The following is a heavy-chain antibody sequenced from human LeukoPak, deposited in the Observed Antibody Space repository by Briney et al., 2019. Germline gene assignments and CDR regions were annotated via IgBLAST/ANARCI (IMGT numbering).Heavy chain of an antibody. D-gene: IGHD2-2*01. CDR3: AREVTNCSSTSCPVYNWFDP. CDR2: IIPILGIA. J-gene: IGHJ5*02. CDR1: GGTFSSYT. V-gene: IGHV1-69*04. Sequence: SVKVSCKASGGTFSSYTISWVRQAPGQGLEWIGRIIPILGIANYAQKFQGRVTITADKSTSTAYMELSSLRSEDTAVYYCAREVTNCSSTSCPVYNWFDPWGQGTLVTISS.